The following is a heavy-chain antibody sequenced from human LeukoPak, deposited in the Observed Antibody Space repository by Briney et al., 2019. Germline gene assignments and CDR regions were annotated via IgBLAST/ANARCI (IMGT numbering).Heavy chain of an antibody. CDR3: ARSMGATTVPSFV. J-gene: IGHJ4*02. Sequence: SETLSLTCTVSGGSISSSSYYWGWIRQPPGKGLEWIGSIYYSGSTYYNPSLKSRVTISVDTSKNQFSLKLSSVTAADTAVYYCARSMGATTVPSFVWGQGTLVTVSS. CDR1: GGSISSSSYY. D-gene: IGHD1-26*01. V-gene: IGHV4-39*01. CDR2: IYYSGST.